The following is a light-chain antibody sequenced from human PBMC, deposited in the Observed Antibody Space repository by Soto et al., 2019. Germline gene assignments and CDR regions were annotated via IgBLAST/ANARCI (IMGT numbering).Light chain of an antibody. CDR1: QGISNY. CDR2: AAS. J-gene: IGKJ4*01. Sequence: DIQMTQSPSSLSASVGHRVTITCRASQGISNYLAWYQQIPGKVPKLLISAASTLQSVVPSRFSRSGSGTDFTLTISSRQPEDVATYYCQKYTNAPTFGGGTKVAIK. CDR3: QKYTNAPT. V-gene: IGKV1-27*01.